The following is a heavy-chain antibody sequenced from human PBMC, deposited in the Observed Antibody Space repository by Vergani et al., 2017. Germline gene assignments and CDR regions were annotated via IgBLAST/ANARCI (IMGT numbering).Heavy chain of an antibody. Sequence: EGQLVQSGAEVKKPGESLKISCKRSGYSFSDYWIAWGRQMPGKGLEWMGIIYPGDSDTRYSPSFQGQVTISVDKSISTASLQWSSLKASDTAIYYCARRGTQREYFTLWGRGTLVTVSS. CDR1: GYSFSDYW. CDR3: ARRGTQREYFTL. J-gene: IGHJ2*01. V-gene: IGHV5-51*01. CDR2: IYPGDSDT. D-gene: IGHD5-18*01.